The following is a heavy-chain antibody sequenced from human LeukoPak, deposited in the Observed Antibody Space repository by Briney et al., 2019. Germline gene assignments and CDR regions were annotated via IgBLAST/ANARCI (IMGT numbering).Heavy chain of an antibody. D-gene: IGHD2-21*02. CDR1: GGSFSGYY. CDR2: INHSGST. V-gene: IGHV4-34*01. CDR3: ARAGIVVVTAITSYFDY. J-gene: IGHJ4*02. Sequence: PSETLSLTCAVYGGSFSGYYWSWIRQPPGKGLEWIGEINHSGSTNYNPSLKSRVTISVDTSKNRFSLKLSSVTAADTAVYYCARAGIVVVTAITSYFDYWGQGTLVTVSS.